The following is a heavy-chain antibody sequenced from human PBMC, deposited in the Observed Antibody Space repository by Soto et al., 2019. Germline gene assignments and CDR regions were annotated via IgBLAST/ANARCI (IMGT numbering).Heavy chain of an antibody. CDR3: ARDDCSGGSCYIYYYYGMDV. D-gene: IGHD2-15*01. J-gene: IGHJ6*02. V-gene: IGHV1-69*12. CDR1: GGTFSSYA. CDR2: IIPIFGTA. Sequence: QVQLVQSGAEVKKPGSSVKVSCKASGGTFSSYAISWVRQAPGQGLEWMGGIIPIFGTANYAQKFQGRVTTTADESTSTAYMELSSLRSEDTAVYYCARDDCSGGSCYIYYYYGMDVWGQGTTVTVSS.